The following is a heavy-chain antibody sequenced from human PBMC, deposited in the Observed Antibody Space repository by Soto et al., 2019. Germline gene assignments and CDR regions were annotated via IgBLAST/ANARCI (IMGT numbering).Heavy chain of an antibody. Sequence: SETLSLTCTVSGGSISSYYWSWIRQPPGKGLEWIGYIYYSGSTNYNPSLKSRVTITLDTSKNQFSLKLSSVTAADTAVYYCAADSSGWLSFDYWGQGTLVTVSS. J-gene: IGHJ4*02. CDR2: IYYSGST. D-gene: IGHD6-25*01. V-gene: IGHV4-59*08. CDR1: GGSISSYY. CDR3: AADSSGWLSFDY.